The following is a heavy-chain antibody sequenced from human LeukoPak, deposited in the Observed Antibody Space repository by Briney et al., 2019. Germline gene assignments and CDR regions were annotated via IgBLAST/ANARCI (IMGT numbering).Heavy chain of an antibody. CDR3: ARGASSIGAFDI. CDR2: IYHSGST. J-gene: IGHJ3*02. D-gene: IGHD6-6*01. V-gene: IGHV4-30-2*01. CDR1: GGSISSGGYS. Sequence: SQTLSLTCALSGGSISSGGYSWSWIRQPPGKGLEWIGYIYHSGSTYYNPSLKSRVTISVDRSKNQFSLKLSPVTAADTAVYYCARGASSIGAFDIWGQGTMVTVSS.